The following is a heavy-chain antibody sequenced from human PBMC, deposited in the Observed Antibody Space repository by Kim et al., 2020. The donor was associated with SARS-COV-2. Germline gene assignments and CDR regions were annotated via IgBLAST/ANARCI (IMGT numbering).Heavy chain of an antibody. CDR2: IKQDGSEK. CDR1: GFTFSSYW. J-gene: IGHJ6*02. CDR3: ARVGPNYDSLTHYYYYGMDV. D-gene: IGHD3-9*01. V-gene: IGHV3-7*01. Sequence: GGSLRLSCAASGFTFSSYWMSWVRQAPGKGLEWVANIKQDGSEKYYVDSVKGRFTISRDNAKNSLYLQMNSLRAEATAVYYCARVGPNYDSLTHYYYYGMDVWGQGTTVTVSS.